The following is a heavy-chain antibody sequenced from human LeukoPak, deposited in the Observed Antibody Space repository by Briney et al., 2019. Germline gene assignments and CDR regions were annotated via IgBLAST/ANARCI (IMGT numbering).Heavy chain of an antibody. V-gene: IGHV3-66*01. J-gene: IGHJ5*02. CDR1: GFTFSITY. Sequence: GGSLRLSCTASGFTFSITYMAWVRQTPGKGLEWVSVIYGGGDAYYADSVKGRFTIASDNSKKTLSLQMNNLRVDDTDVYDCARVQFQWFDPWGPGTLVTVSS. CDR2: IYGGGDA. D-gene: IGHD6-19*01. CDR3: ARVQFQWFDP.